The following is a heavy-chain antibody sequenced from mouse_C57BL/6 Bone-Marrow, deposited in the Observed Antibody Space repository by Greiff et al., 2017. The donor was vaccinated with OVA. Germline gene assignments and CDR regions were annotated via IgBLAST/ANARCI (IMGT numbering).Heavy chain of an antibody. Sequence: VMLVESGAELARPGASVKLSCKASGYTFTSYGISWVKQRTGQGLEWIGEIYPRSGNTYYNEKFKGKATLTADKSSSTAYMELRSLTSEDSAVYFCAREVTTVVVPVWGTGTTVTVSS. V-gene: IGHV1-81*01. CDR3: AREVTTVVVPV. CDR2: IYPRSGNT. CDR1: GYTFTSYG. D-gene: IGHD1-1*01. J-gene: IGHJ1*03.